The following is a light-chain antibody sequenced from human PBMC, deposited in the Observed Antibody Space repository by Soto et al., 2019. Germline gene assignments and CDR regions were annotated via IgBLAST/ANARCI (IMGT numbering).Light chain of an antibody. CDR3: SSYTTPSTVV. V-gene: IGLV2-14*01. Sequence: QSVLTQPASVSGSPGQSIPVSCTGTSSDIGGHNYVSWSQQHPGKVPKLIIYEVTNRPSGVSNRFSGSKSGNTASLTVSGLQAEDEADYYCSSYTTPSTVVFGGGTKLTVL. CDR1: SSDIGGHNY. J-gene: IGLJ2*01. CDR2: EVT.